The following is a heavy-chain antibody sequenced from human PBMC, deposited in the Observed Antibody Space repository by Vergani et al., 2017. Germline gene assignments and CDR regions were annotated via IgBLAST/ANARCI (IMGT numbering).Heavy chain of an antibody. CDR1: GGPISSYY. V-gene: IGHV4-4*07. D-gene: IGHD2-2*03. J-gene: IGHJ5*02. CDR3: ARGRRGYCSSTSCRSYWFDP. Sequence: QVQLQESGPGLVKPSETLSLTCTVSGGPISSYYWSWIRQPAGKGLEWIGRIYTSGSSNYNPSLKSRVTMSVDTSKNQFSLKLSSVTAADTAVYYCARGRRGYCSSTSCRSYWFDPWGQGTLVTVSS. CDR2: IYTSGSS.